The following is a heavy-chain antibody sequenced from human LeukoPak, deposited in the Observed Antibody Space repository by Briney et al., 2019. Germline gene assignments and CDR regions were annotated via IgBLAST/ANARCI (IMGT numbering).Heavy chain of an antibody. CDR3: ASFLRPSYDYYYMDV. CDR2: INWNGGST. D-gene: IGHD2/OR15-2a*01. J-gene: IGHJ6*03. CDR1: GFIFNSYS. Sequence: GGSLRLSCAASGFIFNSYSMNWVRQAPGKGLEWVSGINWNGGSTGYADSVKGRFTISRDNAKNSLYLQMNSLRAEDTAVYYCASFLRPSYDYYYMDVWGKGTTVTISS. V-gene: IGHV3-20*04.